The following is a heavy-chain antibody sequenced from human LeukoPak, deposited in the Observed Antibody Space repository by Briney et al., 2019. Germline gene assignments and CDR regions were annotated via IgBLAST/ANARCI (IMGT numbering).Heavy chain of an antibody. J-gene: IGHJ4*02. D-gene: IGHD3-10*01. CDR3: AKDSVHSYYYGSGSYYQF. CDR2: VSGDGGSK. V-gene: IGHV3-23*01. Sequence: GGSPRLSCAASGFTFSNYAMSWVRQAPGKGLEWASTVSGDGGSKYYADSVKGRFTISGDNSRNTVYLQMNSMRAEDTAVYYCAKDSVHSYYYGSGSYYQFWGQGTLVTVSS. CDR1: GFTFSNYA.